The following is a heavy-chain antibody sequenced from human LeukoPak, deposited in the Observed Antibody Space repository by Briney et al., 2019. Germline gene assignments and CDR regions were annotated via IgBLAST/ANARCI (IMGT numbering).Heavy chain of an antibody. CDR2: IYYSGST. D-gene: IGHD3-10*01. CDR1: GGSISSYY. CDR3: ARVGGSGSYIYYYYGMDV. Sequence: SETLSLTCTVSGGSISSYYWSWIRQPPGKGLEWMGYIYYSGSTNYNPSLKSRVTISVDTSRNQFSLKLSSVTAADTAVYYCARVGGSGSYIYYYYGMDVWGQGTTVTVSS. J-gene: IGHJ6*02. V-gene: IGHV4-59*01.